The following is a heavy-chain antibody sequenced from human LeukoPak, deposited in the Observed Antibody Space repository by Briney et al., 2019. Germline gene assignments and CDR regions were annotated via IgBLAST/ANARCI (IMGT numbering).Heavy chain of an antibody. CDR1: GFTFSSYS. CDR3: ASDYYGSGSYSRFDY. V-gene: IGHV3-21*01. J-gene: IGHJ4*02. D-gene: IGHD3-10*01. CDR2: ISSGSTYI. Sequence: GGSLRLSCAASGFTFSSYSMNRVRQAPGKGLEWVSSISSGSTYIYYADSVKGRFTISRDNAKNSLYLQMNSLRAEDTAVYYCASDYYGSGSYSRFDYWGQGTLVTVSS.